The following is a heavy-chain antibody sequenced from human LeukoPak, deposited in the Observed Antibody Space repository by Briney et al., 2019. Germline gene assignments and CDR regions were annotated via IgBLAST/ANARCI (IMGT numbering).Heavy chain of an antibody. Sequence: PSETLSLTCTVSGGSISSSSYYWGWIRQPPGKGLEWIGSIYYSGSTYYNPSLKSRVTISVDASKNQFSLKLSSVTAADTAVYYCARHDKTTVTIIEYWGQGTLVTVSS. D-gene: IGHD4-17*01. J-gene: IGHJ4*02. CDR3: ARHDKTTVTIIEY. CDR1: GGSISSSSYY. CDR2: IYYSGST. V-gene: IGHV4-39*01.